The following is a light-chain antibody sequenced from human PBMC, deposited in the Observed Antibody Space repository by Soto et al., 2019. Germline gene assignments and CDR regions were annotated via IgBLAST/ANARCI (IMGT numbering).Light chain of an antibody. CDR2: DAS. CDR1: QSIGSGY. Sequence: EIVLTQSPATLSLSPGERATLSCRASQSIGSGYLAWYQHKPGQAPRLLIRDASSRATGIPDRFSGSGSGTDFTLTISRLEPEDFAVYYCLQHSGTSPKTFGQGTKVDIK. V-gene: IGKV3D-20*02. CDR3: LQHSGTSPKT. J-gene: IGKJ1*01.